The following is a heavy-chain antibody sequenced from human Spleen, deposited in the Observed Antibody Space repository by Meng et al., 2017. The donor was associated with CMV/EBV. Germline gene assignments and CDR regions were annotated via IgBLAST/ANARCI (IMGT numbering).Heavy chain of an antibody. J-gene: IGHJ5*02. CDR1: GGSISSSSYY. CDR3: AREPGYCVGVACFGGWFDP. V-gene: IGHV4-39*07. Sequence: SETLSLTCTVSGGSISSSSYYWGWIRQPPGKGLEWIGSIYYSGSTYYNPSLKSRVTISVDTSKNQFSLRLTSVTAADTAVYYCAREPGYCVGVACFGGWFDPWGQGTLVTVSS. D-gene: IGHD2-21*01. CDR2: IYYSGST.